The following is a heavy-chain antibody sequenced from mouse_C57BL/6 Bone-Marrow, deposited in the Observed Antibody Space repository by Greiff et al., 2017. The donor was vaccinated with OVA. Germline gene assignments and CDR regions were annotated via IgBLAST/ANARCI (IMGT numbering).Heavy chain of an antibody. J-gene: IGHJ3*01. Sequence: EVQVVESGGGLVQPKGSLKLSCAASGFSFNTYAMNWVRQDPGKGLEWVARIRSKSNNYATYYADSVKDRFTISRDDSESMLYLQMNNLKTEDTAMYYCVYYGSSYDFAYWGQGTLVTVSA. CDR1: GFSFNTYA. CDR3: VYYGSSYDFAY. CDR2: IRSKSNNYAT. V-gene: IGHV10-1*01. D-gene: IGHD1-1*01.